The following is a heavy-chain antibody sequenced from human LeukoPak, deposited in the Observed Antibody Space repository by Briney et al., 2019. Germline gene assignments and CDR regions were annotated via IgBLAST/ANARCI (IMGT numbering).Heavy chain of an antibody. D-gene: IGHD3-22*01. CDR3: AKDKYYYDSSGYPDY. V-gene: IGHV3-30*18. J-gene: IGHJ4*02. CDR2: ISYDGSNK. CDR1: GFTFSSYG. Sequence: GGSLRLSFAASGFTFSSYGMHWVRQAPGKGLEWVAVISYDGSNKYYADSVKGRFTISRDNSKNTLYLQMNSLRAEDTAVYYCAKDKYYYDSSGYPDYWGQGTLVTVSS.